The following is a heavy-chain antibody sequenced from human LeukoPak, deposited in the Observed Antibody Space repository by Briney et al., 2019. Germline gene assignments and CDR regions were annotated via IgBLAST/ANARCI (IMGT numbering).Heavy chain of an antibody. D-gene: IGHD6-6*01. CDR2: MNPNSGNT. V-gene: IGHV1-8*01. Sequence: ASVKVSCKASGYTFTSYDINWVRQATGQGLEWMGWMNPNSGNTGYAQKFRGRVTMTRNTSISTAYMELSSLRSEDTAVYYCARGFEYSSSSILWGQGTLVTVSS. CDR1: GYTFTSYD. J-gene: IGHJ4*02. CDR3: ARGFEYSSSSIL.